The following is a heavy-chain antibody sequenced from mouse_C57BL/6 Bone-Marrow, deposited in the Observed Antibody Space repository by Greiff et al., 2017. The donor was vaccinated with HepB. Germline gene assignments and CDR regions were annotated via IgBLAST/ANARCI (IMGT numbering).Heavy chain of an antibody. Sequence: QLQESGAELARPGASVKMSCKASGYTFTSYTMHWVKQSPGQGLEWIGYINPSSGYTKYNQKFKDKATLTAGKSSSTAYMQLSSLTSEDSAVYYCARWAYGNPFDYWGQVTTLTVSS. D-gene: IGHD2-1*01. CDR3: ARWAYGNPFDY. J-gene: IGHJ2*01. CDR1: GYTFTSYT. V-gene: IGHV1-4*01. CDR2: INPSSGYT.